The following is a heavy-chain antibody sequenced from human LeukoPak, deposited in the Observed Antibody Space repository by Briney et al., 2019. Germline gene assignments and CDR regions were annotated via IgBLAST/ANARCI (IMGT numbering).Heavy chain of an antibody. J-gene: IGHJ3*02. CDR2: IYYSGST. CDR1: GGSISSISSNNYH. V-gene: IGHV4-39*07. Sequence: SETLSLTCIVSGGSISSISSNNYHWGWIRQPPGKGLEWIGSIYYSGSTYYNPSLKSRVTISVDTSKNQFSLKLSSVTAADTAVYYCARKYYDFWSGRANAFDIWGQGTMVTVSS. CDR3: ARKYYDFWSGRANAFDI. D-gene: IGHD3-3*01.